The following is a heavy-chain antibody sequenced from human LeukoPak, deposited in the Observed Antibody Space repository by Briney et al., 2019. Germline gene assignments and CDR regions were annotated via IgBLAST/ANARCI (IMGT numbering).Heavy chain of an antibody. D-gene: IGHD3-10*01. CDR3: ARHLGSEGITIDY. J-gene: IGHJ4*02. CDR2: IWYDGSNK. CDR1: GFTFSSYG. Sequence: PGRSLRLSCAASGFTFSSYGMHWVRQAPGKGLEWVAVIWYDGSNKYYADSVKGRFTISRDNSKNTLYLQMNSLRAEDTAVYYCARHLGSEGITIDYWGQGTLVTVSS. V-gene: IGHV3-33*01.